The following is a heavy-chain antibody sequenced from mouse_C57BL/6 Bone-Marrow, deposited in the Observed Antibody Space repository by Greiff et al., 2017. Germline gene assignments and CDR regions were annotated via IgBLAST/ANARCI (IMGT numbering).Heavy chain of an antibody. CDR2: IYPGSGST. CDR3: ALTTVVAHYLDY. CDR1: GYTFTSYW. J-gene: IGHJ2*01. Sequence: QVQLQQPGAELVKPGASVKMSCKASGYTFTSYWITWVKQRPGQGLEWIGDIYPGSGSTNYNEKFKSKATLTVDTSSSTAYMQLSSLTSDDSAVYYVALTTVVAHYLDYWGQGTTLTVSS. D-gene: IGHD1-1*01. V-gene: IGHV1-55*01.